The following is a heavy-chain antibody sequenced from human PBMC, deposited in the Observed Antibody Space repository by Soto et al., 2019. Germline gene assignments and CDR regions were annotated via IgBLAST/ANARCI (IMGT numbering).Heavy chain of an antibody. CDR1: GGSFSSYA. D-gene: IGHD2-21*02. Sequence: QVQLVQSGAEVKKPGSSVKVSCKASGGSFSSYAISWLRQAPGQGLVWMGGIIHIFGTANYAQKLQGRVTITEDESTITDYMELSSLRSEDTAEYYCARDGGGGGDPGGFYYLGQGTLVTGSS. J-gene: IGHJ4*02. CDR3: ARDGGGGGDPGGFYY. V-gene: IGHV1-69*01. CDR2: IIHIFGTA.